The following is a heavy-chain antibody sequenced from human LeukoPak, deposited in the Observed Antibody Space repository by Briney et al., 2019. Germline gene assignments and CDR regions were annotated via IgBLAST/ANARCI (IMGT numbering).Heavy chain of an antibody. J-gene: IGHJ4*02. CDR3: ASVGYYFDY. CDR1: GDSISGYY. D-gene: IGHD2-2*03. V-gene: IGHV4-38-2*02. CDR2: IYYSGST. Sequence: SETLSLTCTVSGDSISGYYWSWIRQPPGKGLEWIGSIYYSGSTYYNPSLKSRVTISVDTSKNQFSLKLSSVTAADTAVYYCASVGYYFDYWGQGTLVTVSS.